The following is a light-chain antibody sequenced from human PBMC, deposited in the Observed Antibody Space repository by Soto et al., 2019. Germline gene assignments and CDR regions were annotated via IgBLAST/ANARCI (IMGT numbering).Light chain of an antibody. CDR1: QSVSSN. CDR3: QQYNNWRET. J-gene: IGKJ1*01. CDR2: GAS. Sequence: EIVMTQSPATLSVSPGERATLSCRASQSVSSNLAWYQQKPGQAPRLLIYGASTRATGIPARFSGSGSGTEFTLTISSLKSEDFAVYYCQQYNNWRETFGQGTKVEIK. V-gene: IGKV3-15*01.